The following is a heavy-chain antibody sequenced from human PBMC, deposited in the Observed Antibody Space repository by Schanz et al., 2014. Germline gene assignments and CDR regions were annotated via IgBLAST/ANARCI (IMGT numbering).Heavy chain of an antibody. CDR1: GFTFSDNF. Sequence: QVQLVESGGGLVKPGGSLRLSCAASGFTFSDNFMSWIRQAPGKGLEWISYITTSTSYTNYADSVKGRFTISRDNAENSLYLQMNSLRAEDTAVYYCARVRAAHPYYYGMDVWGQGTTVTVS. CDR3: ARVRAAHPYYYGMDV. J-gene: IGHJ6*02. CDR2: ITTSTSYT. D-gene: IGHD6-6*01. V-gene: IGHV3-11*06.